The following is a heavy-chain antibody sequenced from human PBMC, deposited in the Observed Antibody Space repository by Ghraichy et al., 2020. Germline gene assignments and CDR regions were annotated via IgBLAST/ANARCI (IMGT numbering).Heavy chain of an antibody. CDR3: ASPALGDAFDI. Sequence: GESLNISCAASGFTVSSNYMSWVRQAPGKGLEWVSVIYSGGSTYYADSVKGRFTISRDNSKNTLYLQMNSLRAEDTAVYYCASPALGDAFDIWGQGTMVTVSS. V-gene: IGHV3-53*01. CDR1: GFTVSSNY. J-gene: IGHJ3*02. CDR2: IYSGGST.